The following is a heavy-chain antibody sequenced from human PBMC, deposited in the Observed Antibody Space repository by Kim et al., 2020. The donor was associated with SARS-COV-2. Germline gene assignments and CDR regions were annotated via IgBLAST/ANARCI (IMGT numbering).Heavy chain of an antibody. V-gene: IGHV4-34*01. Sequence: SLKSRVTISVDTSKNQFSLKLSSVTAAGTAVYYCARGWSISSSGYHHTDYWGQGTLVTVSS. D-gene: IGHD3-22*01. CDR3: ARGWSISSSGYHHTDY. J-gene: IGHJ4*02.